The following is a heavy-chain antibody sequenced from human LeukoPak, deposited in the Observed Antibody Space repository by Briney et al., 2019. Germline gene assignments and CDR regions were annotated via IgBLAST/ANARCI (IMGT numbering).Heavy chain of an antibody. CDR2: INHSGST. CDR3: ASYMVRGVIISDY. D-gene: IGHD3-10*01. Sequence: ASETLSLTCAVYGGSFSGYYWSWIRQPPGKGLEWIGEINHSGSTNYNPSLKSRVTTSVDTSKNQFSLKLSSVTAADTAVYYCASYMVRGVIISDYWGQGTLVTVSS. V-gene: IGHV4-34*01. CDR1: GGSFSGYY. J-gene: IGHJ4*02.